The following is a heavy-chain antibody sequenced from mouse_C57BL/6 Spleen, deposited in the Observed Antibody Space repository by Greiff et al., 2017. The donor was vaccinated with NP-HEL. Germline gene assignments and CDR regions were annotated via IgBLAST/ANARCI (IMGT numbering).Heavy chain of an antibody. V-gene: IGHV5-17*01. J-gene: IGHJ2*01. CDR3: AINYYGSSYDYFDY. D-gene: IGHD1-1*01. CDR1: GFTFSDYG. Sequence: EVQRVESGGGLVKPGGSLKLSCAASGFTFSDYGMHWVRQAPEKGLEWVAYISSGSSTIYYADTVKGRFTISRDNAKNTLFLQMTSLRSEDTAMYYCAINYYGSSYDYFDYWGQGTTLTVSS. CDR2: ISSGSSTI.